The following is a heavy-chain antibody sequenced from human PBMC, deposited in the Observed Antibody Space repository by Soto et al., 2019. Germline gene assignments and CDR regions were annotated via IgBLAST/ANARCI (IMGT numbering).Heavy chain of an antibody. CDR2: ISGYNGNT. Sequence: QVQLVQSGAEVKKPGASVKVSCKASGYTFTSYGVSWVRQAPGQGLEWMGWISGYNGNTKYAQRLQGRVTMTTDTTTRTAYMGQRSLRSDDTAVYYCARAGKYFYGSGSPYYYGMDVWGQGITVTVSS. V-gene: IGHV1-18*04. CDR1: GYTFTSYG. CDR3: ARAGKYFYGSGSPYYYGMDV. J-gene: IGHJ6*02. D-gene: IGHD3-10*01.